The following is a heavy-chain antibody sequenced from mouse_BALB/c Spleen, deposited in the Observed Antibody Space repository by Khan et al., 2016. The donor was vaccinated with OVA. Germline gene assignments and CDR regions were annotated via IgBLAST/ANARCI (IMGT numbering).Heavy chain of an antibody. CDR2: IWSDGHT. V-gene: IGHV2-6-1*01. Sequence: QVQLKESGPGLVAPSQSLSITCTISGFSLTSYGVHWVRQPPGKGLEWLVVIWSDGHTTYNSALKSRLSIRKDNSKSQVFLKMNSLQTDDTAMYXCARHGYYGNYGPYFDVWGAGTTVTVSS. CDR3: ARHGYYGNYGPYFDV. J-gene: IGHJ1*01. CDR1: GFSLTSYG. D-gene: IGHD2-1*01.